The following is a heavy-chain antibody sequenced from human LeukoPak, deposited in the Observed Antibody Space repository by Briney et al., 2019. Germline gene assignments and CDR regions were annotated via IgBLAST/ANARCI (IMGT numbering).Heavy chain of an antibody. J-gene: IGHJ4*02. CDR2: IYYSGST. Sequence: KPSETLSLTCTVSGGSISSSSYYWGWIRQPPGKGLEWIGSIYYSGSTYYNPSLKSRVTISVDTSKNQFSLKLSSATAADTAVYYCARHETMVRGAPPYYFDYWGQGTLVTVSS. CDR1: GGSISSSSYY. D-gene: IGHD3-10*01. V-gene: IGHV4-39*01. CDR3: ARHETMVRGAPPYYFDY.